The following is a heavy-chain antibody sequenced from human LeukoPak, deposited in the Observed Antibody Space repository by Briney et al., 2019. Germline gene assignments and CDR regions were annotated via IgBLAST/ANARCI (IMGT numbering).Heavy chain of an antibody. J-gene: IGHJ4*02. Sequence: PSQTLSLTCTVSGGSISRGGYYWSWIRQHPGKGLKWIGYIYCSGSTNYNPSLKSRVTMSVDTSKNQFSLKLSSVTAADTAVYYCARENSGSYREFDYWGQGTLVTVSS. CDR2: IYCSGST. D-gene: IGHD1-26*01. CDR3: ARENSGSYREFDY. CDR1: GGSISRGGYY. V-gene: IGHV4-31*03.